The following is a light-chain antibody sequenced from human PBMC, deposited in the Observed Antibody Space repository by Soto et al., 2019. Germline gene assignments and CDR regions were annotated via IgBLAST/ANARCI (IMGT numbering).Light chain of an antibody. J-gene: IGLJ1*01. CDR3: TSYTSSMTYV. CDR1: SSDVGGYNY. Sequence: QSALTQPASVSGSPGQSITISCTGTSSDVGGYNYVSWYQQHPGKAPKLMIYEVSNRPSGVSNRFSGSKSGNTASVTISGLQAEDEADYYCTSYTSSMTYVFGTGTKVTVL. V-gene: IGLV2-14*01. CDR2: EVS.